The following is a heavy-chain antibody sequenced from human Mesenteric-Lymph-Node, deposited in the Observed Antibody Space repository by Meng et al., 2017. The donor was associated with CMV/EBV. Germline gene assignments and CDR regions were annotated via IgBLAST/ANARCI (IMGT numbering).Heavy chain of an antibody. CDR1: GFTFSDYY. CDR2: ISSSGSTI. CDR3: AREEQQLVSN. D-gene: IGHD6-13*01. V-gene: IGHV3-11*04. Sequence: GESLKISCAASGFTFSDYYMSWIRQAPGKGLEWVSYISSSGSTIYYADSVKGRFTISRDNAKNSLYLQMNSLRAEDTAVYYCAREEQQLVSNWGQGTLVTVSS. J-gene: IGHJ4*02.